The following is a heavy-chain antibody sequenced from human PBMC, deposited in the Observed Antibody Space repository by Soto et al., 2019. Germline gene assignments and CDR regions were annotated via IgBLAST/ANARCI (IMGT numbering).Heavy chain of an antibody. J-gene: IGHJ4*02. CDR2: ISSSSSTI. Sequence: GGSLRLSCVASGFTFSSYSMNWVRQAPGKGLEWVSYISSSSSTIYYADSVKGRFTITRDNAKNSLYLEMNSLRDEDTAVYYCASHYDMWSGYLSPVDYWGQGTLVTVSS. V-gene: IGHV3-48*02. CDR1: GFTFSSYS. CDR3: ASHYDMWSGYLSPVDY. D-gene: IGHD3-3*01.